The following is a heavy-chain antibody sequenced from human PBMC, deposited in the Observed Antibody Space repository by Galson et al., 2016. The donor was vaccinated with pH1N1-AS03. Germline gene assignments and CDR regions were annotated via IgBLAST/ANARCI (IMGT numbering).Heavy chain of an antibody. V-gene: IGHV3-48*02. CDR1: GFTFSTYT. D-gene: IGHD6-19*01. J-gene: IGHJ4*02. CDR3: ARGLYSSGWYLGY. CDR2: ISSSSRAI. Sequence: SLRLSCAASGFTFSTYTMNWVRLAPGKGLEWISCISSSSRAIYYADSVKGRFTISRDNANNALYLQMNSLRDEDTAIYYCARGLYSSGWYLGYWGQGTLVTVSS.